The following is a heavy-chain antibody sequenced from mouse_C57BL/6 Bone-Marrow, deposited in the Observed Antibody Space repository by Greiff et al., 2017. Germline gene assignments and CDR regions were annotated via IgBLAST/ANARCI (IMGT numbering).Heavy chain of an antibody. V-gene: IGHV2-5*01. CDR1: GFSLTSYG. D-gene: IGHD1-1*01. J-gene: IGHJ4*01. CDR2: IWRGGST. Sequence: VKLVESGPGLVQPSQSLSITCTVSGFSLTSYGVHWVRQSPGKGLEWLGVIWRGGSTDYNAAFMSRLSITKDNSKSQVFFKMNSLQADDTAIYYCAPHYYGSSYEYAMDYWGQGTSVTVSS. CDR3: APHYYGSSYEYAMDY.